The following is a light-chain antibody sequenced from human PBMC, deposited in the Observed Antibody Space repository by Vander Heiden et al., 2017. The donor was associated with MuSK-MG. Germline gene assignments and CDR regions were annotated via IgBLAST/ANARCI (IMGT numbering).Light chain of an antibody. J-gene: IGKJ1*01. CDR3: QQYGSSPT. V-gene: IGKV3-20*01. CDR2: GAS. Sequence: EIVLTQSPGTLSLSPWERVTLSCRASQSVYRNFLAWYQKKPGQAPRLLISGASSRATGIPDRFSGSGSGTDFTLTISRLEPEDFAVYFCQQYGSSPTFGQGTKVEIK. CDR1: QSVYRNF.